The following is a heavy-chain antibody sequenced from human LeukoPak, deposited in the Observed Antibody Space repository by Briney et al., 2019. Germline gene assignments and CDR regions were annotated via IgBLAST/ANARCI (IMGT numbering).Heavy chain of an antibody. J-gene: IGHJ4*02. D-gene: IGHD5-24*01. V-gene: IGHV1-69*05. CDR3: ARDGRDGYNPN. Sequence: VASVKVSCKASGGTFSSYAFSWVRQAPGQGLEWMGGIIPIFGTANYAQKFQGRVTITTDESTSTAYMELSSLRSEDTAVYYCARDGRDGYNPNWGQGTLVTVSS. CDR1: GGTFSSYA. CDR2: IIPIFGTA.